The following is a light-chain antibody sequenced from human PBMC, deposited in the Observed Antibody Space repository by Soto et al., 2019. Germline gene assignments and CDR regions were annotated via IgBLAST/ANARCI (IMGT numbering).Light chain of an antibody. CDR2: NAS. CDR3: QQYNNWPPYT. J-gene: IGKJ2*01. Sequence: DIVMTQSPGTLSVSPGERTTLSCRASQSIFSNLAWYLHKPGQAPRLLIYNASSRATGIPARFSGSGSGTEFTLTISSLQSEDFEVYYCQQYNNWPPYTFGQGTKVDIK. CDR1: QSIFSN. V-gene: IGKV3-15*01.